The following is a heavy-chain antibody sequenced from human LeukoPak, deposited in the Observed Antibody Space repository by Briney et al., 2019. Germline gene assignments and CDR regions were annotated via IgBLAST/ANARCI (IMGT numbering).Heavy chain of an antibody. CDR2: ISGSGDKT. CDR1: GFTFSSYA. V-gene: IGHV3-23*01. CDR3: ARESTEERPGY. D-gene: IGHD1-1*01. Sequence: PGGSLRLSCAASGFTFSSYAMSWVRQAPGKGLEWVSLISGSGDKTYYADSVKGRFTISRDNSKNTLYLQVNSLRADDTAVYYCARESTEERPGYWGQGTRVTVSS. J-gene: IGHJ4*02.